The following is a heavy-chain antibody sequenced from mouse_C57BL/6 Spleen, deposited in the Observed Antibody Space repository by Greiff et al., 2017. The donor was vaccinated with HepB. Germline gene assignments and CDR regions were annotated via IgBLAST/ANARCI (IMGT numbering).Heavy chain of an antibody. CDR3: TNGRATWFAY. J-gene: IGHJ3*01. CDR1: GFNIKDDY. V-gene: IGHV14-4*01. CDR2: IDPENGDT. Sequence: EVQVVESGAELVRPGASVKLSCTASGFNIKDDYMHWVKQRPEQGLEWIGWIDPENGDTEYASKFQGKATITADTSSNTAYLQLSSLTSEDTAVYYCTNGRATWFAYWGQGTLVTVSA.